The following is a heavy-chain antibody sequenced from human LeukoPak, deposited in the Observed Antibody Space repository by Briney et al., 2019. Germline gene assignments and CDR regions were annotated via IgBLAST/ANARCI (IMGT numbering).Heavy chain of an antibody. D-gene: IGHD5-12*01. V-gene: IGHV1-46*01. CDR3: ARESTFRLLRNVSDI. J-gene: IGHJ3*02. CDR2: INPSDGST. CDR1: GYTFTIFH. Sequence: ASVTVSCKASGYTFTIFHIHWVRQAPGQGLEWMGMINPSDGSTSYAQKFQGRVTMTSDRSTSTVAMDLSSLRSDDTAVYYCARESTFRLLRNVSDIWGQGTMVTVFS.